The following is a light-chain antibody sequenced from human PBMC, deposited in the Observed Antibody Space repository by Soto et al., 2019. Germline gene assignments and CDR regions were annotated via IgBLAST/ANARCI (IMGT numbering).Light chain of an antibody. J-gene: IGKJ2*01. CDR3: QQLNSYPPYT. Sequence: IQLTQSPSSLSASVGDRVTITCRASQGISSYLAWYQQKPGKAPKLLIYAASTLQSGVPSRFSGSGSGTGFTLTISSLQPEDFATHYCQQLNSYPPYTFDQGTKLEIK. CDR1: QGISSY. V-gene: IGKV1-9*01. CDR2: AAS.